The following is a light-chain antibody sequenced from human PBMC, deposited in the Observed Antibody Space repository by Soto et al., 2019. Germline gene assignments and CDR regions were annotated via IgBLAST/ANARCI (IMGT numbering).Light chain of an antibody. CDR3: QKYETAPFT. CDR2: AAS. Sequence: DIQMTQSPSSLSASVGDRVTITCRASQGMSNYLAWYQQKPGKVPKLLIYAASTLQSGVPSRFSGSGSGTDFTLTISSLHPEDVANYYCQKYETAPFTFGPGTKVDIK. J-gene: IGKJ3*01. CDR1: QGMSNY. V-gene: IGKV1-27*01.